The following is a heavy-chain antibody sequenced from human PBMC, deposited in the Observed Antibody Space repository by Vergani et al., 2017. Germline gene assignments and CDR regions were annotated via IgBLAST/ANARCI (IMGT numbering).Heavy chain of an antibody. CDR2: IYYSGSS. J-gene: IGHJ4*02. CDR1: GGSISSYY. Sequence: QVQLQESGPGLVKPSETLSLTCTVSGGSISSYYWSWIRQPPGKGLEWFGYIYYSGSSNYNPSFMSRVTISVDTSKNQFSLKLSSVTAADTAVYYCARGGSGYSYGHFDYGGQGTLVTVSS. D-gene: IGHD5-18*01. V-gene: IGHV4-59*01. CDR3: ARGGSGYSYGHFDY.